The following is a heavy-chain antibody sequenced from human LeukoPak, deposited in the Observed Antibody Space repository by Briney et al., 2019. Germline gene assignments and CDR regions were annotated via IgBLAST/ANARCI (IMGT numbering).Heavy chain of an antibody. CDR3: ARGVRFLEWSNMDV. D-gene: IGHD3-3*01. CDR1: GGTFSSYA. CDR2: IIPIFGTA. Sequence: ASVKVSCKASGGTFSSYAISWVRQAPGQGLEWMGGIIPIFGTANYAQKFQGRVTITTDESTNTAYMELSSLRSEDTAVYYCARGVRFLEWSNMDVWGKGTTVTVSS. V-gene: IGHV1-69*05. J-gene: IGHJ6*03.